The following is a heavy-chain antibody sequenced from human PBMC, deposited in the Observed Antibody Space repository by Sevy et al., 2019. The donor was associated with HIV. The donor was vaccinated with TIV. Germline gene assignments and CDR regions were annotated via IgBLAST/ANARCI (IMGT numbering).Heavy chain of an antibody. J-gene: IGHJ4*02. CDR1: GLSFSSYW. CDR3: ARGGATTDY. D-gene: IGHD1-26*01. Sequence: GGSLRLSCAASGLSFSSYWMSWVRQAPGKGLEWVANKKEDGSEKYYVDSVKGRFIISRDNAKNSLYLQMNSLRAEDTAVYYCARGGATTDYWGQGTLVTVSS. CDR2: KKEDGSEK. V-gene: IGHV3-7*01.